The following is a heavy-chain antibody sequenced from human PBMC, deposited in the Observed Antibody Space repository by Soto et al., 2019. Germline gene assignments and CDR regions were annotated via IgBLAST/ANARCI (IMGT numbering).Heavy chain of an antibody. CDR3: ATSISGSFDF. J-gene: IGHJ4*02. CDR2: LNPNSGGT. Sequence: QVQMLQSRAEVKKPGASVKVSCKASGYTFTGHYMHWVRQAPGQGLEWMGWLNPNSGGTRFAQKFQGRVSLTRDSASSTAYMELRRLRSDDTAIYFCATSISGSFDFWGQGTLVTVSS. CDR1: GYTFTGHY. D-gene: IGHD6-25*01. V-gene: IGHV1-2*02.